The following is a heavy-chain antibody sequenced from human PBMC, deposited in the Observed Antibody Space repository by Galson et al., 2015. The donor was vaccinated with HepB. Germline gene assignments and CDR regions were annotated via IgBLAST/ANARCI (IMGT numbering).Heavy chain of an antibody. CDR2: ISGSGGST. J-gene: IGHJ4*02. V-gene: IGHV3-23*01. Sequence: SLRLSCAASGFTFSSYAMSWVRQAPGKGLEWVSAISGSGGSTYYADSVKGRFTISRDNSKNTLYLQMNSLRAEDTAVYYCAKWGYYYDSSGYYSKLYFDYWGQGTLGTVSS. CDR1: GFTFSSYA. CDR3: AKWGYYYDSSGYYSKLYFDY. D-gene: IGHD3-22*01.